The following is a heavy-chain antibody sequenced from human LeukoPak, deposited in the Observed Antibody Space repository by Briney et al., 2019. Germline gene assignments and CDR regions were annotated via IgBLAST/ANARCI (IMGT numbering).Heavy chain of an antibody. CDR3: ARHGYSGYDWFDY. Sequence: SETLSLTCTVSGGSISSYYWSWIRRPPGKGLEWIGYIYTSGSTNYNPSLKSRVTISVDTSKNQFSLKLSSVTAADTAVYYCARHGYSGYDWFDYWGQGTLVTVSS. V-gene: IGHV4-4*09. D-gene: IGHD5-12*01. CDR1: GGSISSYY. CDR2: IYTSGST. J-gene: IGHJ4*02.